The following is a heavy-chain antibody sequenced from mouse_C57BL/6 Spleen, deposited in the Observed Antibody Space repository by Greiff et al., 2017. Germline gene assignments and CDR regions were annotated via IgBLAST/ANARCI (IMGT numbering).Heavy chain of an antibody. CDR1: GYAFSSSW. V-gene: IGHV1-82*01. J-gene: IGHJ4*01. Sequence: VKLMESGPELVKPGASVKISCKASGYAFSSSWMNWVKQRPGKGLEWIGRIYPGDGDTNYNGKFKGKATLTADKSSSTAYMQLSSLTSEDSAVYFCASSSLLVATDGYYAMDYWGQGTSFTVSS. CDR2: IYPGDGDT. CDR3: ASSSLLVATDGYYAMDY. D-gene: IGHD1-1*01.